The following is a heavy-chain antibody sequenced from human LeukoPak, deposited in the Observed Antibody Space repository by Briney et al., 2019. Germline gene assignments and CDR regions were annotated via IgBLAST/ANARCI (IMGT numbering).Heavy chain of an antibody. J-gene: IGHJ4*02. Sequence: GGSLRLSCAASGFTFSSYSMNWVRQAPGEGLEWVSSISSSSSYIYYADSVKGRFTISRDNAKNSLYLQMNSLRAEDTAVYYCAKTHYGDYVPDYWGQGTLVTVSS. CDR2: ISSSSSYI. V-gene: IGHV3-21*01. CDR3: AKTHYGDYVPDY. CDR1: GFTFSSYS. D-gene: IGHD4-17*01.